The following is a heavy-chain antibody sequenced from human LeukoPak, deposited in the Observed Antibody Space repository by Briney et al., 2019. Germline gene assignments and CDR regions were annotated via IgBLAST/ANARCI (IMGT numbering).Heavy chain of an antibody. Sequence: GASVKVSCKASGGTFSSYSIAWVRQAPGQGLEWMGGIIPIFGTANYAQKFQGRVTITADESTSTAYMELSSLRSEGTAVYYCARERPYSSGWDKYDYWGQGTLVTVSS. J-gene: IGHJ4*02. CDR3: ARERPYSSGWDKYDY. CDR1: GGTFSSYS. CDR2: IIPIFGTA. D-gene: IGHD6-19*01. V-gene: IGHV1-69*13.